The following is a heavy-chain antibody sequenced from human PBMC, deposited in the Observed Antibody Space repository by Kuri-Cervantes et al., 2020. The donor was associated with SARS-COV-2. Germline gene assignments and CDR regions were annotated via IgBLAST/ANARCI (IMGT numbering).Heavy chain of an antibody. CDR1: GYTFTSYA. Sequence: ASVKVSCKASGYTFTSYAMHWVRQAPGQRLEWMGWINAGNGNTKYSQKFQGRVIITRDTSASTAYMELSSLRSEDTAVYYCARGRNYDSSGYYLFNNGGYNWFDPWGQGTLVTVSS. CDR2: INAGNGNT. CDR3: ARGRNYDSSGYYLFNNGGYNWFDP. D-gene: IGHD3-22*01. V-gene: IGHV1-3*01. J-gene: IGHJ5*02.